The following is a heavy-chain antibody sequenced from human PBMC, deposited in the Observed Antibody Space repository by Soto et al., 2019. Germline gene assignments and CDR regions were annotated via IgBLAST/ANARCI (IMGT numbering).Heavy chain of an antibody. Sequence: GGSLRLSCAASGFTFSSYSMNWVRQAPGKGLEWVSSISSSSSYIYYADSVKGRFTISRDNAKNSLYLQMNSLRAEDTAAYYCATSLAAAGDWFDPWGQGTLVTVSS. D-gene: IGHD6-13*01. J-gene: IGHJ5*02. CDR1: GFTFSSYS. V-gene: IGHV3-21*01. CDR2: ISSSSSYI. CDR3: ATSLAAAGDWFDP.